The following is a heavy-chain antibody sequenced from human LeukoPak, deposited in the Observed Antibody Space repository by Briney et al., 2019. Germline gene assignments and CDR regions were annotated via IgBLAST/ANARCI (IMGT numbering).Heavy chain of an antibody. Sequence: PGGSLRLSCAASGFTFTNYNMHWVRQAPGKGLEWVSSISSSSTIYYADSVKGRFTISRDNAKNSLYLQMNSLRAEDTAVYYCARDGYYDSSGFYNYYYYYYMDVWGKGTTVTVSS. CDR1: GFTFTNYN. D-gene: IGHD3-22*01. V-gene: IGHV3-69-1*01. CDR3: ARDGYYDSSGFYNYYYYYYMDV. CDR2: ISSSSTI. J-gene: IGHJ6*03.